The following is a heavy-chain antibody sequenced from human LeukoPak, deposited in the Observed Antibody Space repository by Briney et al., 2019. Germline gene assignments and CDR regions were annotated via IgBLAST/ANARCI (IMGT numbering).Heavy chain of an antibody. CDR2: IKHDGRDK. CDR3: ARSYTASGYYYGVAY. Sequence: GGSLRLSCAASGFSFNNYSMTWVRQAPGKGLEWVATIKHDGRDKHYVDSVKGRFAISRDNANNSVHLQMNSLRAEDTAVYFCARSYTASGYYYGVAYWGQGTLVSVSS. V-gene: IGHV3-7*01. CDR1: GFSFNNYS. D-gene: IGHD3-22*01. J-gene: IGHJ4*02.